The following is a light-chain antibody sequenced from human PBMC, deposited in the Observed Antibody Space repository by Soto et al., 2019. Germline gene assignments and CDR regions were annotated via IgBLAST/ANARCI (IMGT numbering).Light chain of an antibody. CDR2: EVS. V-gene: IGLV2-14*01. CDR1: SSDVGGYNY. CDR3: SSYTSSSIHYV. J-gene: IGLJ1*01. Sequence: QSALTQPGSVSGYPGQSITISCTGTSSDVGGYNYVSWYQQHPGKAPKLMIYEVSNRPSGVSNRFSGSKSGNTASLTISGLQAEDESDYYCSSYTSSSIHYVFGTGTKV.